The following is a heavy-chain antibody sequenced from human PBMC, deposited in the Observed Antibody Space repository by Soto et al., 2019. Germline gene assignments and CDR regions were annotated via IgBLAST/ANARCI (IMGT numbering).Heavy chain of an antibody. CDR2: IYPGDSDT. J-gene: IGHJ6*02. D-gene: IGHD6-6*01. Sequence: EVQLVQSGAEVKKPGESLKISCKGSGYSFTSYWIGWVRQMPGKGLEWMGIIYPGDSDTRYSPSFQGQVTISADKSISTAYPQWSILKASDTGLFRCAREHINSLRYFMYVWGQGTTVTVSS. V-gene: IGHV5-51*01. CDR1: GYSFTSYW. CDR3: AREHINSLRYFMYV.